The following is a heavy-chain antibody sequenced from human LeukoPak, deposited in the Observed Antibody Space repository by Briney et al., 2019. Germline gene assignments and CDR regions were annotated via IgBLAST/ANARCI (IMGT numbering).Heavy chain of an antibody. D-gene: IGHD2-21*02. Sequence: SVKVSCKASGGTFSSYAISWVRQAPGQGLEWMGRIIPILGIANYAQKFQGRVTITADKSTSTAYMELSSLRSEDTAVYYCARGIFRGDGDFNYWGQGTLVTVTS. CDR2: IIPILGIA. CDR1: GGTFSSYA. CDR3: ARGIFRGDGDFNY. J-gene: IGHJ4*02. V-gene: IGHV1-69*04.